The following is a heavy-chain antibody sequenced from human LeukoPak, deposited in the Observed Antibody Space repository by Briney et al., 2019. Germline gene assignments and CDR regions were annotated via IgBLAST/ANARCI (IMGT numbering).Heavy chain of an antibody. Sequence: GGSLRLSCAASGFTFTSYGMSWVRQAPGKGLEWVSVISGSGGSTNYADSVKGRFTISRDNFKNTLYLQMNSLRAEDTAVYYCAKDGWNDIPDYWGQGTLVTVSS. V-gene: IGHV3-23*01. CDR1: GFTFTSYG. CDR2: ISGSGGST. J-gene: IGHJ4*02. D-gene: IGHD1-1*01. CDR3: AKDGWNDIPDY.